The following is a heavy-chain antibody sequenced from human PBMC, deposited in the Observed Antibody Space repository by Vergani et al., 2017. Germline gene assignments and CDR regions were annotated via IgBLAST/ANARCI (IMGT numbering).Heavy chain of an antibody. CDR2: ISAYNGNT. CDR3: ARDYDFYSGSVIPYYYMDV. CDR1: GYTFTSYG. J-gene: IGHJ6*03. Sequence: QVQLVQSGAEVKKPGASVKVSCKASGYTFTSYGTNWVRQAPGQGLEWMGWISAYNGNTNYAQKLQGRVTMTTHTSTSTAYMELRSLRSDDTAVYYCARDYDFYSGSVIPYYYMDVCSKGTTVTVSS. V-gene: IGHV1-18*01. D-gene: IGHD3-3*01.